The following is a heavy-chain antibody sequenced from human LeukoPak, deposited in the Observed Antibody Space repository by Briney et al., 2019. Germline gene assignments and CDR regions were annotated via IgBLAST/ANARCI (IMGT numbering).Heavy chain of an antibody. Sequence: SETLSLTCTVSGGSISSYYWSWIRQPPGKGLEWIGYIYYSGSTNYNPSLKSRVAISVDTSKNQFSLKLSSVTAADTAVYYCARVKLTRALAVAGPFDYWGQGTLVTVSS. CDR3: ARVKLTRALAVAGPFDY. J-gene: IGHJ4*02. CDR1: GGSISSYY. D-gene: IGHD6-19*01. CDR2: IYYSGST. V-gene: IGHV4-59*01.